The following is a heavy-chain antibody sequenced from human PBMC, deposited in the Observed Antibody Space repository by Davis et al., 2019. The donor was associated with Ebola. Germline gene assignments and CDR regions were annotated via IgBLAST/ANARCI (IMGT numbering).Heavy chain of an antibody. V-gene: IGHV3-23*01. CDR3: AKDRGSVSIAALFDY. D-gene: IGHD6-6*01. Sequence: GESLKISCAASGFTFSSYWMHWVRQAPGKGLEWVSAISGSGGSTYYADSVKGRFTISRDNSKNTLYLQMNSLRAEDTAVYYCAKDRGSVSIAALFDYWGQGTLVTVSS. CDR1: GFTFSSYW. CDR2: ISGSGGST. J-gene: IGHJ4*02.